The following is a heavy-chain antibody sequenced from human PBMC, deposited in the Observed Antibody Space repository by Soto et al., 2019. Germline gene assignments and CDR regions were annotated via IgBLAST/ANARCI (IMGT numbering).Heavy chain of an antibody. CDR3: ARDHSRGGLYYYYGMDV. V-gene: IGHV3-21*01. CDR1: GFTFSSYS. CDR2: ISNSSSYI. Sequence: EVQLVESGGGLVKPGGSLRLSCAASGFTFSSYSMNWVRQAPGKGLEWVSSISNSSSYIYYADSVKGRCTISRDNAKNSLDLQMNCLGAEDTAVYYCARDHSRGGLYYYYGMDVWGHGTTVTVSS. J-gene: IGHJ6*02. D-gene: IGHD6-25*01.